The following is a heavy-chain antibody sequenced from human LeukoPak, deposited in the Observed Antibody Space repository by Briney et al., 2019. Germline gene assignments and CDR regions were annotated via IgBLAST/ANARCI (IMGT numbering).Heavy chain of an antibody. J-gene: IGHJ4*02. CDR2: IYYSGST. Sequence: SETLSLTCTVSGGSISSYYWNWIRRPPGKGLEWIGYIYYSGSTNYNPSLKGRVTISVDTSKNQFSLSLTSVTAADTAVYYCAREWSSGWAEFDYWGQGTLVTVSS. V-gene: IGHV4-59*01. D-gene: IGHD6-25*01. CDR1: GGSISSYY. CDR3: AREWSSGWAEFDY.